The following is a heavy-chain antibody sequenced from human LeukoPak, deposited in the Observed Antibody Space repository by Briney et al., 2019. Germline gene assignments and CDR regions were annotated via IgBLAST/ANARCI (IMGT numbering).Heavy chain of an antibody. Sequence: PSETLSLTCAVYGGSFSGYYWSWIRQPPGKGLEWIGEINHSGSTNYNASLKSRVTISVDTSKNQFSLKLSSVTAADTAVYYCARIDAMVRGVNDAFDIWGQGTMVTVSS. V-gene: IGHV4-34*01. D-gene: IGHD3-10*01. CDR1: GGSFSGYY. J-gene: IGHJ3*02. CDR2: INHSGST. CDR3: ARIDAMVRGVNDAFDI.